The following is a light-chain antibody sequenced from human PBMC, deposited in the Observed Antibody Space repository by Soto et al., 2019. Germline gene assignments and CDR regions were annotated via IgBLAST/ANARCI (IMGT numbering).Light chain of an antibody. J-gene: IGKJ2*01. V-gene: IGKV3-20*01. CDR2: GAS. CDR1: QSVSSSY. Sequence: EIVLTQSPGTLSLSPGERATLSCRASQSVSSSYLAWYQQKTGLAPRLLIYGASSRATGIPDRFSGSGSGTDFTLTISRLEPEDFAVYYCQQYGSSPYTFGQGTKLEIK. CDR3: QQYGSSPYT.